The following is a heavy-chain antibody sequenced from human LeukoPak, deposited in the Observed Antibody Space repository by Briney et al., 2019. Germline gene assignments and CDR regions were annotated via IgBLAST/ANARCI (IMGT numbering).Heavy chain of an antibody. Sequence: SETLSLTCTVSGGSIGSYYWSWIRQPAGKGLEWIGRIYTSGSTNYNPSLKSRVTMSVDTSKNQFSLKLSSVTAADTAVYYCARDSADIVVVPAAPRNAFDIWGQGTMVTVSS. CDR1: GGSIGSYY. D-gene: IGHD2-2*01. CDR2: IYTSGST. J-gene: IGHJ3*02. CDR3: ARDSADIVVVPAAPRNAFDI. V-gene: IGHV4-4*07.